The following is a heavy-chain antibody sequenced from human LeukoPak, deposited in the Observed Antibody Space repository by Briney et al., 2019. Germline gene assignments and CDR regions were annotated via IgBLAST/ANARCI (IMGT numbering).Heavy chain of an antibody. CDR3: ARDRGWELNFDY. D-gene: IGHD1-26*01. CDR1: GFTFSTYS. V-gene: IGHV3-21*01. CDR2: ISSSSSYI. J-gene: IGHJ4*02. Sequence: SGGSLRLSCAASGFTFSTYSMNWVRQAPGKGLEWVSSISSSSSYIYYADSVKGRFTISRDNAKNSLYLQMNSLRAEDTAVYYCARDRGWELNFDYWGQGTLVTVSS.